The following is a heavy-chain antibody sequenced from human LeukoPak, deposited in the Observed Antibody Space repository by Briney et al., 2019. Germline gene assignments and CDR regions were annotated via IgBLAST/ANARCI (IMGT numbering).Heavy chain of an antibody. CDR1: GGSISSSSYY. CDR3: ARLGPDTAMVEMDWIDY. V-gene: IGHV4-39*01. J-gene: IGHJ4*02. CDR2: IYYSGST. Sequence: SETLSLTCTVSGGSISSSSYYWGWIRQPPGKGLEWIGSIYYSGSTYYNPSLKSRVTISVDTSKNQFSLKLSSVTAADTAVYYCARLGPDTAMVEMDWIDYWGQGTLVTVSS. D-gene: IGHD5-18*01.